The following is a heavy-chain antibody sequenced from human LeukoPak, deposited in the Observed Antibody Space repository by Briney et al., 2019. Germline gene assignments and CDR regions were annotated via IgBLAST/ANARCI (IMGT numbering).Heavy chain of an antibody. V-gene: IGHV3-53*01. J-gene: IGHJ4*02. D-gene: IGHD2-15*01. CDR3: ARDYRSGGSCHFDY. CDR1: GFTVSSNY. Sequence: PGGSLRLSCAASGFTVSSNYMSWVRQAPGKGLEWVSVIYSGGSTYYADSVKGRFTISRDNSKNTLYLQMNSLRAEDTAVYYCARDYRSGGSCHFDYWGQGTLVTVSS. CDR2: IYSGGST.